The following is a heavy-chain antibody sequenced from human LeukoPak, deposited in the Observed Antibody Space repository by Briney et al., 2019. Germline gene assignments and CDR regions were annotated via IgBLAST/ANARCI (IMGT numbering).Heavy chain of an antibody. Sequence: ASVKASCKASGYTFTSYDINWVRQAPGQGLEWMGWMNPNSGNTGYAQKFQGRVTMTRNTSISTAYMELSSLRSEDTAVYYCARVRRYSSSWASLNYYYYMDVWGKGTTVTVSS. CDR2: MNPNSGNT. D-gene: IGHD6-13*01. J-gene: IGHJ6*03. V-gene: IGHV1-8*01. CDR3: ARVRRYSSSWASLNYYYYMDV. CDR1: GYTFTSYD.